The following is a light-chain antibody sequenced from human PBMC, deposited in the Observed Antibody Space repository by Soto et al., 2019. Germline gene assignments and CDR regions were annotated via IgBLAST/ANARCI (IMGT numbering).Light chain of an antibody. J-gene: IGKJ1*01. CDR2: GAS. CDR1: QSVSSSY. Sequence: SVLTQSPGTLSLSPGETATLSCGASQSVSSSYLAWYQQKPGQAPRLLIYGASSRATGIPDRFSGSGSGTDFTLTISRLEPEDFAVYYCQQYGSSPRTFGQGTKVDIK. CDR3: QQYGSSPRT. V-gene: IGKV3-20*01.